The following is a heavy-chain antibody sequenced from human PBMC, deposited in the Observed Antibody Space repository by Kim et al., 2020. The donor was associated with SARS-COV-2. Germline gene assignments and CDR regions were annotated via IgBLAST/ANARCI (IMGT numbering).Heavy chain of an antibody. V-gene: IGHV4-28*01. CDR1: DYSISTANW. Sequence: SETLSLTCAVSDYSISTANWCGWIRQPPGKGLEWIGYIYYSGITYYNPSLKSRVTMSVDTSKNQFSLMLSSVTAVDTAVYYCARLIPPAWFDLWGQGTLVTVSS. D-gene: IGHD2-15*01. CDR3: ARLIPPAWFDL. J-gene: IGHJ5*02. CDR2: IYYSGIT.